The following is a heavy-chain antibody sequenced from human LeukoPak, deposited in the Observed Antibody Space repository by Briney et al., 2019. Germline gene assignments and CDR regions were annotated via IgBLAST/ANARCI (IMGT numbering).Heavy chain of an antibody. CDR2: ISYDGSNK. Sequence: GGSLRLPCAASGFTFSSYTMHWVRQAPGKGLWWVALISYDGSNKYYADSVKGRFTISRDNSKNTLYLQMNSLRSEDTAVYYCARDEVLRYFDWFSYYGMDVWGKGTTVTVSS. CDR1: GFTFSSYT. CDR3: ARDEVLRYFDWFSYYGMDV. V-gene: IGHV3-30*04. D-gene: IGHD3-9*01. J-gene: IGHJ6*04.